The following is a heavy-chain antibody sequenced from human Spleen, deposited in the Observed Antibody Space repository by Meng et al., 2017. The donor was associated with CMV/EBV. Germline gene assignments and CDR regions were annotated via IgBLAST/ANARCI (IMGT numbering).Heavy chain of an antibody. Sequence: QGQLVQSGAEVKKPGASVKVSCKASGYTFTGYYMHWVRQAPGQGLEWMGWINPNSGGTNYAQKFQGRVTMTRDTSISTAYMELSRLRSDDTAVYYCTRDAHLTTVTPNWFDPWGQGTLVTVSS. CDR1: GYTFTGYY. J-gene: IGHJ5*02. D-gene: IGHD4-17*01. CDR3: TRDAHLTTVTPNWFDP. V-gene: IGHV1-2*02. CDR2: INPNSGGT.